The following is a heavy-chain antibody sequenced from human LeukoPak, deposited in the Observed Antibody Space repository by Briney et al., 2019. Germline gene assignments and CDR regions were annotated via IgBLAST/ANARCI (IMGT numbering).Heavy chain of an antibody. J-gene: IGHJ4*02. CDR2: IYTSGST. CDR3: ATGDGYNSFDY. Sequence: PSETLSLTCTVSGGSISSYYWSWIRQPAGKGLEWIGRIYTSGSTNYNSSLKSRVTMSVDTSKNQVSLKLSSVTAADTAVYYCATGDGYNSFDYWGQGALVTVSS. V-gene: IGHV4-4*07. D-gene: IGHD5-24*01. CDR1: GGSISSYY.